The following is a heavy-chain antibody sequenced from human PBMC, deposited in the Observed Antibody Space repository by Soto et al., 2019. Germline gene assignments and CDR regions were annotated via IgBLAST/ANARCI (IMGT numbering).Heavy chain of an antibody. D-gene: IGHD3-3*01. CDR3: ARAINFDFWSDSESGYYFDY. V-gene: IGHV4-61*01. CDR1: GGSVSSGSYY. CDR2: MSYSGTT. J-gene: IGHJ4*02. Sequence: SETLSLTCTVSGGSVSSGSYYWSWIRQPPGKGLEWIAYMSYSGTTNYNPSLKGRVSISVDTSKNQFSLKLSSLTAADTAVYYCARAINFDFWSDSESGYYFDYWGQGTLVTVSS.